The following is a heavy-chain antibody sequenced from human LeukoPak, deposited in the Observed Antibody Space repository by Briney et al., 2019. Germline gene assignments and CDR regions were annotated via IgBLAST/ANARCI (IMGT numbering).Heavy chain of an antibody. D-gene: IGHD6-19*01. Sequence: SETLSLTCTVSGGSISSYYWSWIRQPPGKGLEWIGYIYYSGSTNYNPSLKSRVTISVDTSKNQFSLKLSSVTAAGTPVYSFARQKYSSGRFVYWGQGTLVTVSS. CDR3: ARQKYSSGRFVY. V-gene: IGHV4-59*08. CDR2: IYYSGST. J-gene: IGHJ4*02. CDR1: GGSISSYY.